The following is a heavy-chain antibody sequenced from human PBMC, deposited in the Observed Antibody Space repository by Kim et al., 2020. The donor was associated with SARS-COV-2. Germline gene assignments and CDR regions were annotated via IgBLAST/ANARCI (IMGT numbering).Heavy chain of an antibody. Sequence: SVKVSCKASGGTFSSYAISWVRQAPGQGLEWMGGIIPIFGTANYAQKFQGRVTITADESTSTAYMELSSLRSEDTAVYYCARSPPGRWLLWDWGQGTLVTVSS. CDR1: GGTFSSYA. J-gene: IGHJ4*02. CDR2: IIPIFGTA. V-gene: IGHV1-69*13. CDR3: ARSPPGRWLLWD. D-gene: IGHD3-10*01.